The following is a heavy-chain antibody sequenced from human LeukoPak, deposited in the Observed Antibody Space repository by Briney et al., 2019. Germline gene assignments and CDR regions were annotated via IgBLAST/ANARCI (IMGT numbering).Heavy chain of an antibody. CDR3: ARSVATGCFDY. CDR2: TYYRSTWYT. D-gene: IGHD1-1*01. CDR1: GDSVSSNSAA. J-gene: IGHJ4*02. Sequence: SQTLSLTCAISGDSVSSNSAAWSWIRQSPSRGLEWLRRTYYRSTWYTYYAVSVKSRITINPDTSKNQFSLQLNSVTPEDTAVYFCARSVATGCFDYWGQGTLVTVSS. V-gene: IGHV6-1*01.